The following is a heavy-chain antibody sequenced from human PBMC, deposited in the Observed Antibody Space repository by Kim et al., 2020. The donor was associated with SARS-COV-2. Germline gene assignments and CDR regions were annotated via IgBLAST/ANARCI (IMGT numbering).Heavy chain of an antibody. J-gene: IGHJ3*02. Sequence: SETLSLTCTVSGGSISSGGYYWSWIRQHPGKGLEWIGYIYYSGSTYYNPSLKSRVTISVDTSKNQFSLKLSSVTAADTAVYYCARTYCSGGSCYPHDAFDIWGQGTMVTVSS. D-gene: IGHD2-15*01. CDR3: ARTYCSGGSCYPHDAFDI. CDR2: IYYSGST. V-gene: IGHV4-31*03. CDR1: GGSISSGGYY.